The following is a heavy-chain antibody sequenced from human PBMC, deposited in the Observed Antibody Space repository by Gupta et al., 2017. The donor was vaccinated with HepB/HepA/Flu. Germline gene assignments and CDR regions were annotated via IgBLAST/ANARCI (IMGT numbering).Heavy chain of an antibody. CDR2: TYSGGNT. J-gene: IGHJ4*02. D-gene: IGHD1/OR15-1a*01. Sequence: EVQLLESGGGLVQPGGSLRVSCAASGFSCSNYAMGWVRQAPGKGLEWVSTTYSGGNTYYADSVKGRFTISRDNSRNTLYLQMNSLRAEDTAVYYCAKDQFVDSTGRTVGFDYWGQGTLVTVSS. CDR1: GFSCSNYA. V-gene: IGHV3-23*01. CDR3: AKDQFVDSTGRTVGFDY.